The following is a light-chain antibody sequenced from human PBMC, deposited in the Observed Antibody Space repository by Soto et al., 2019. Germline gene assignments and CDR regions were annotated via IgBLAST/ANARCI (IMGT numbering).Light chain of an antibody. CDR3: LQYGVPLWT. Sequence: EIALTQSPGTLSLSPGERATLSCRASQSVTANYLAWYQQRPGQAPRLLIYAASIGATGVPDRFSGSGSGTDFTLTISRLEPEDFAVYYCLQYGVPLWTFGQGTTVGIK. V-gene: IGKV3-20*01. CDR2: AAS. J-gene: IGKJ1*01. CDR1: QSVTANY.